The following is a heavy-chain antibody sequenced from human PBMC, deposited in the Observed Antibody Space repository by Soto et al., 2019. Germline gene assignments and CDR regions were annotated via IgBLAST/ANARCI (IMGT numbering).Heavy chain of an antibody. CDR2: IKSKTDGGTA. CDR3: TTGIYYDILTGYHNVAY. CDR1: GFNLRHPW. D-gene: IGHD3-9*01. J-gene: IGHJ4*02. Sequence: WSLRLSCVASGFNLRHPWMTWVRQAAGKGLEWVGRIKSKTDGGTADYAAPVKGRATISRDDSKNTVYLQMNSLKTEDTAVYYCTTGIYYDILTGYHNVAYWGQGALVTVSS. V-gene: IGHV3-15*01.